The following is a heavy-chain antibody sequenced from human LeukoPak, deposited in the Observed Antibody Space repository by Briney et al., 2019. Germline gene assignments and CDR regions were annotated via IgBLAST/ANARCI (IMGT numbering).Heavy chain of an antibody. J-gene: IGHJ6*03. V-gene: IGHV4-39*07. CDR3: ARAVQEDYYYYYYMDV. CDR1: GDSIRSSSYY. CDR2: VYYSGST. Sequence: SETLSLTCTVSGDSIRSSSYYWGWIRQPPGKGLEWIGSVYYSGSTHYNPSLKSRVTISVDTSKNQFSLKLSSVTAADTAVYYCARAVQEDYYYYYYMDVWGKGTTVTVSS.